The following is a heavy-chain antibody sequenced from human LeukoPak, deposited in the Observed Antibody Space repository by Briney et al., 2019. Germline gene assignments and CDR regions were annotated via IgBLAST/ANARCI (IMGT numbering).Heavy chain of an antibody. CDR1: GYSISSGYY. J-gene: IGHJ5*02. CDR3: ARCPLYYDSSGYYPNWFDP. Sequence: SETLSLTCTVSGYSISSGYYWGWIRQPPGKGLEWIGSIYHSGSTYYNPSLKSRVTISVDTSKNQFSLKLSSVTAADTAVYYCARCPLYYDSSGYYPNWFDPWGQGTLVTVSS. CDR2: IYHSGST. D-gene: IGHD3-22*01. V-gene: IGHV4-38-2*02.